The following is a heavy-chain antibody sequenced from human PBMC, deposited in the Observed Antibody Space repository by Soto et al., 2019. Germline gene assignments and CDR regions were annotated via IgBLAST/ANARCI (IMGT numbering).Heavy chain of an antibody. CDR3: ATSGGGWYLY. CDR2: LNPNSGDT. Sequence: VQLVQSGAEVKKPGASVKVSCKASGYTFSSYDINCVRQATGQGLEWMGWLNPNSGDTGYAQKFQGRVTLTRNTSINTAYIELSRLTSADTAVYYCATSGGGWYLYWGQGTLVNVSS. V-gene: IGHV1-8*01. J-gene: IGHJ4*02. D-gene: IGHD6-19*01. CDR1: GYTFSSYD.